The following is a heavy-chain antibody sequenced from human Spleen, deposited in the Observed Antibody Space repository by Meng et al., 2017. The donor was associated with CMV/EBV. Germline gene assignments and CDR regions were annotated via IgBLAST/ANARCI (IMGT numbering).Heavy chain of an antibody. J-gene: IGHJ4*02. CDR3: ARVTEYGGNCFDS. D-gene: IGHD4/OR15-4a*01. CDR1: GTSISTSNW. Sequence: VSGTSISTSNWWSWVRQPPGKGLEWIGEVYHSGYTNYNPSLKSRVTMSVDRSKNQFSLKLSSVTAADTAIYYCARVTEYGGNCFDSWGQGTLVTVSS. V-gene: IGHV4-4*02. CDR2: VYHSGYT.